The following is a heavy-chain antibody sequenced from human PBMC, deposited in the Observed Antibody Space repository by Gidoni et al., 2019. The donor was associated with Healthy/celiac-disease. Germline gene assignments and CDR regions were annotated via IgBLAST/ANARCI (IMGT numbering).Heavy chain of an antibody. CDR1: GFTFSSYA. D-gene: IGHD3-3*01. CDR2: KSYDGSNK. J-gene: IGHJ5*02. V-gene: IGHV3-30*01. Sequence: QVQLVESGGGVVQPGRSLRLSCAASGFTFSSYAMHWVRQAPGKGLEWVAVKSYDGSNKYYADSVKGRFTISRDNSKNTLYLQMNSLRAEDTAVYYCAREGYDFWSGYYYGGHSNWFDPWGQGTLVTVSS. CDR3: AREGYDFWSGYYYGGHSNWFDP.